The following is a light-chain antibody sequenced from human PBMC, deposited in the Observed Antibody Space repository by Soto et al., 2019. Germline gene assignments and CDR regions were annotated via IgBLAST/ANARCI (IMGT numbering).Light chain of an antibody. J-gene: IGKJ1*01. Sequence: DIHLIQISSSLSESVVDRVTMSCRASESISSWLVWYQQKPGKAPKVLIYDASSLKSGVPSRFSGSGFGTEFTLTISSLQPDDLATDYCQQYYRNSRTFGQGTKVDIK. CDR2: DAS. CDR3: QQYYRNSRT. V-gene: IGKV1-5*01. CDR1: ESISSW.